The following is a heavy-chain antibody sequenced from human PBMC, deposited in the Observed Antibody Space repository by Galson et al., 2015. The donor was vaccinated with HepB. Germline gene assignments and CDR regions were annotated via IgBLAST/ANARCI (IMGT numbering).Heavy chain of an antibody. J-gene: IGHJ4*02. CDR2: ISGSGGST. CDR1: GFTFSSYA. V-gene: IGHV3-23*01. Sequence: SLRLSCAASGFTFSSYALTWVRQAPGKGLEWVSTISGSGGSTSYADSVKGRFTISRDNSKNTLYLQMNSLRAEDTAVYYCAISYGDNSRFDYWGQGTVVTVSS. CDR3: AISYGDNSRFDY. D-gene: IGHD4-23*01.